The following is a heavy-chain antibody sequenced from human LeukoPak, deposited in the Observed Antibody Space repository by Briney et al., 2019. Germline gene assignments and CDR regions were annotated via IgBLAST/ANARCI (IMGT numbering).Heavy chain of an antibody. J-gene: IGHJ4*02. Sequence: ASVKVSCKASGYTFDKYGVTWVRQAPGQGLEWMGWISAENGNVNYGQKSQGRITLTTDTSTSTAYMELRSLRSDDTAIYYCVRARLDIAMGLKDDYWGQGTLVTVSS. V-gene: IGHV1-18*01. D-gene: IGHD1-1*01. CDR1: GYTFDKYG. CDR3: VRARLDIAMGLKDDY. CDR2: ISAENGNV.